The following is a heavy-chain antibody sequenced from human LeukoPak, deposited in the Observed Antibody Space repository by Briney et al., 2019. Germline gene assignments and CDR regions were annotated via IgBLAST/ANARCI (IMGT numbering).Heavy chain of an antibody. V-gene: IGHV3-21*01. J-gene: IGHJ4*02. CDR1: GFTFSSYG. CDR2: IGSRSTSI. D-gene: IGHD3-3*01. CDR3: ARDFWSGSPD. Sequence: PGGSLRLSCAASGFTFSSYGMNWVRQAPGKGLEWVSSIGSRSTSIYYADSVKGRFTISRDNARNSLYLQMNSLRAEDTAVYYCARDFWSGSPDWGQGTLVTVSS.